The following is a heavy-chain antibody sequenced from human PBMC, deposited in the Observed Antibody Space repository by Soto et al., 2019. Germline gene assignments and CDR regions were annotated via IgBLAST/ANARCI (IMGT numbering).Heavy chain of an antibody. D-gene: IGHD6-13*01. CDR1: GYTFTSYG. Sequence: ASVKVSCKASGYTFTSYGISWVRQAPGQGLEWMGWISAYNGNTNYAQKLQGRVTMTTDTSTSTAYMELRGLRSDDTAVYYCARDSSSWINGYYGMDVWGQGTTVTVSS. J-gene: IGHJ6*02. CDR3: ARDSSSWINGYYGMDV. V-gene: IGHV1-18*01. CDR2: ISAYNGNT.